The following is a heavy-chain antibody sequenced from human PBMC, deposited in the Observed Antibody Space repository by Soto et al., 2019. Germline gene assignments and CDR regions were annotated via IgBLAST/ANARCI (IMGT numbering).Heavy chain of an antibody. Sequence: GASVKVSCKASGYTFTSYYMHWVRQAPGQGLEWMGIINPSGGSTSYAQKFQGRVTMTRDTSTSTVYMELSSLRSEDTAVYYCARAGGYDYIWGALPRGWFDPWGQGTLVTVSS. CDR1: GYTFTSYY. CDR3: ARAGGYDYIWGALPRGWFDP. V-gene: IGHV1-46*03. J-gene: IGHJ5*02. D-gene: IGHD3-16*01. CDR2: INPSGGST.